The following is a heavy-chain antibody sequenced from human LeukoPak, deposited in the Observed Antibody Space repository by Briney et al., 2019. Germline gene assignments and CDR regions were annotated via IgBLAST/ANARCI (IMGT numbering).Heavy chain of an antibody. V-gene: IGHV1-46*01. CDR2: INPSGGST. J-gene: IGHJ4*02. Sequence: ASVKVSCKASGYAFTSYYMHWVRQAPGQGLEWMGIINPSGGSTSYAQKFQGRVTMTRDTSTSTVYMELSSLRSEDTAVYYCARDFQYYYDSSGYDYWGQGTLVTVSS. D-gene: IGHD3-22*01. CDR1: GYAFTSYY. CDR3: ARDFQYYYDSSGYDY.